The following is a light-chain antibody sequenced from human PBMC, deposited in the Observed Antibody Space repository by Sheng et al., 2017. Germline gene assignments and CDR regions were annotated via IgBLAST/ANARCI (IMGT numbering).Light chain of an antibody. V-gene: IGKV3D-15*01. Sequence: ETEMTQSPATLSVSPGERATFSCRTSESISSYLAWYQLRPGQAPRLLIYGASIRAAGIPDRFSASGSGSDFTLTISSLQPDDFATYYCQQYESDIAFGQGTRLESK. CDR3: QQYESDIA. J-gene: IGKJ5*01. CDR1: ESISSY. CDR2: GAS.